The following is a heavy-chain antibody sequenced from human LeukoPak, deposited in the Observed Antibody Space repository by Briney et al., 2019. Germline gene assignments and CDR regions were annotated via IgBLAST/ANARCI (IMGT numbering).Heavy chain of an antibody. CDR1: GFTFSIYS. CDR3: ARGTTGGYSPSH. V-gene: IGHV3-21*01. Sequence: GGSLRLSCAASGFTFSIYSMSWVRQAPGKGLEWVSSISGSSSYTFYADSVRGRFTISRDNAKNSLYLQMNSLRAEDTAVYYCARGTTGGYSPSHWGQGTLVAVSS. D-gene: IGHD5-12*01. J-gene: IGHJ4*02. CDR2: ISGSSSYT.